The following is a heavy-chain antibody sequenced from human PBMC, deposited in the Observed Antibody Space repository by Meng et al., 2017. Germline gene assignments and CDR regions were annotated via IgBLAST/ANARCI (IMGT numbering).Heavy chain of an antibody. V-gene: IGHV3-23*04. D-gene: IGHD6-19*01. Sequence: EVQLVESGGGLVKPGGSLRLSCAASGFTFSSYAMSWVRQAPGKGLEWVSAISGSGGSTYYADSVKGRFTISRDNSKNTLYLQMNSLRAEDTAVYYCARDSSGWFHFDYWGQGTLVTVSS. CDR3: ARDSSGWFHFDY. CDR1: GFTFSSYA. CDR2: ISGSGGST. J-gene: IGHJ4*02.